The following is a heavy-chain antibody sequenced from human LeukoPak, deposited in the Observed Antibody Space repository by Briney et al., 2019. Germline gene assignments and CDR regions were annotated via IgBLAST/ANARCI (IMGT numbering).Heavy chain of an antibody. V-gene: IGHV4-34*01. CDR3: ARGSIAAWIH. D-gene: IGHD6-13*01. Sequence: PSETLSLTCAVYGVSFSGYYWSWIRQPPGKGLEWIGEINHSGSTNYNPSLKRRVTISVDTSKNQFSLKLSSVTAADTAVYYCARGSIAAWIHWGQGTLVTVSS. CDR2: INHSGST. CDR1: GVSFSGYY. J-gene: IGHJ4*02.